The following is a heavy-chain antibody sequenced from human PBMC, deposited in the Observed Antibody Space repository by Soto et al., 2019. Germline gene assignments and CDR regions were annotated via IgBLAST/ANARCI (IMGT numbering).Heavy chain of an antibody. V-gene: IGHV2-5*01. D-gene: IGHD3-22*01. CDR2: IYWNDDK. CDR3: AHFKYYYDSSGYYYTY. Sequence: SGPTLVNPTQTLTLTCTFSGLSLSTSGVGVGWIRQPPGKALEWLALIYWNDDKRYSPSLKSRLTITKDTSKNQVVLTMTNMDPVDTATYYCAHFKYYYDSSGYYYTYWGQGTQVTVSS. CDR1: GLSLSTSGVG. J-gene: IGHJ4*02.